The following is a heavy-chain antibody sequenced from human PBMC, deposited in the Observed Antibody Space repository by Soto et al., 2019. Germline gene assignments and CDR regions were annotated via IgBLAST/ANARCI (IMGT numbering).Heavy chain of an antibody. CDR1: GFTVSSYF. J-gene: IGHJ4*02. CDR3: TRGYYGPDY. Sequence: EVQLVESGGGSVQPGGSLRLSCAASGFTVSSYFMYWVRQAPGKGLVWVSRIDNDGGTTNYADSVKGRFTISRDNAKNTLYLQMNSLRAEYTAVYYCTRGYYGPDYWGQGTLVTVSS. D-gene: IGHD3-10*01. CDR2: IDNDGGTT. V-gene: IGHV3-74*01.